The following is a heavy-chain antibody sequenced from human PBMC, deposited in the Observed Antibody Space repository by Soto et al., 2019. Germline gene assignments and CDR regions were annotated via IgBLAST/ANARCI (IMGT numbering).Heavy chain of an antibody. D-gene: IGHD5-18*01. CDR2: IYSGGST. CDR3: ARADTAMVSFDY. CDR1: GFAVSSNY. J-gene: IGHJ4*02. V-gene: IGHV3-53*01. Sequence: EVQLVESGGGLIQPGGSLRLSCAASGFAVSSNYMSWVRQAPGKGLEWVSVIYSGGSTYYADSVKGRFTISRDNSKNTLYLQMNSLRAEDTAVYYCARADTAMVSFDYWGQGTLVTVSS.